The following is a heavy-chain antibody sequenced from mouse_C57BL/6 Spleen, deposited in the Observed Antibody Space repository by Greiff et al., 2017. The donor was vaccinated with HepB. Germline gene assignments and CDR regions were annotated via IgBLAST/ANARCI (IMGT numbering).Heavy chain of an antibody. CDR1: GYAFSSYW. J-gene: IGHJ3*01. D-gene: IGHD1-1*01. Sequence: QVQLQQSGAELVKPGASVKISCKASGYAFSSYWMNWVKQRPGKGLEWIGQIYPGDGDTNYNGKFKGKATLTADKSSSTAYMQLSSLTSEDSAVYFCAREGVYYGSSYFAWFAYWGQGTLVTVSA. CDR3: AREGVYYGSSYFAWFAY. V-gene: IGHV1-80*01. CDR2: IYPGDGDT.